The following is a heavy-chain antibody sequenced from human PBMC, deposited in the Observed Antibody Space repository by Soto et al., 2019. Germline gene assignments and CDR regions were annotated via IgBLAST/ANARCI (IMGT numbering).Heavy chain of an antibody. D-gene: IGHD3-3*01. J-gene: IGHJ6*02. Sequence: GGSLRLSCAASGFTFSSYSMNWVRQAPGKGLEWVSSISSSSSYIYYADSVKGRFTISRDNAKNSLYLQMNSLRAEDTAVYYCARGVHGNYDFWSGYSSYYYYGMDVWGQGTTVTVSS. V-gene: IGHV3-21*01. CDR1: GFTFSSYS. CDR3: ARGVHGNYDFWSGYSSYYYYGMDV. CDR2: ISSSSSYI.